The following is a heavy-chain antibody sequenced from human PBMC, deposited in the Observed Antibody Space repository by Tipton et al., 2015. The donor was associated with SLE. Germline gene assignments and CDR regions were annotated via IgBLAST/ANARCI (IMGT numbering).Heavy chain of an antibody. J-gene: IGHJ4*02. D-gene: IGHD4-11*01. CDR3: AKDIGYSDYI. V-gene: IGHV3-9*01. CDR1: GFTFDDYA. CDR2: ISWNSGSI. Sequence: RSLRLSCAASGFTFDDYAMHWVRQAPGKGLEWVSGISWNSGSIGYADSVKGRFTISRDNAKNSLYLQMNSLRAEDTALYYCAKDIGYSDYIWGQGTLVTVSS.